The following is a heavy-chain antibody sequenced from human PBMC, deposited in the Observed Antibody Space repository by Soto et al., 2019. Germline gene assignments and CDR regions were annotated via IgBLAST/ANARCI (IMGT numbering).Heavy chain of an antibody. CDR3: ARGDYVWGNHCYYGMDV. V-gene: IGHV1-69*13. J-gene: IGHJ6*02. CDR1: GGTFSSYA. Sequence: GASVKVSCKASGGTFSSYAISWVRQAPGQGLEWMGGIIPIFGTANYAQKFQGRVTITADESTSTAYMELSSLRSEDTAVYYCARGDYVWGNHCYYGMDVWGQGTTVTVSS. D-gene: IGHD3-16*01. CDR2: IIPIFGTA.